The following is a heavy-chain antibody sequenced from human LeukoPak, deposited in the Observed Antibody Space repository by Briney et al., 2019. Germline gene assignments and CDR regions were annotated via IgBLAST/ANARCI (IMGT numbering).Heavy chain of an antibody. CDR3: AKDHYDFWSGSFFDY. CDR2: IRYDGSNK. J-gene: IGHJ4*02. CDR1: GFTFSSYG. D-gene: IGHD3-3*01. V-gene: IGHV3-30*02. Sequence: GGSLRLSCAASGFTFSSYGMHWVRQAPGKGLEWVAFIRYDGSNKYYADSVKGRFTISRDNSKNTLYLQMNSLRAEDTAVYYCAKDHYDFWSGSFFDYWGQGTLVTVSS.